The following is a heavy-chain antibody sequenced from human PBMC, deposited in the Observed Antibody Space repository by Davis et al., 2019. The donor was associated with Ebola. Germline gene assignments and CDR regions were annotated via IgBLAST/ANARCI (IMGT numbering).Heavy chain of an antibody. CDR2: ISAYNGNT. J-gene: IGHJ6*02. CDR3: ARDPPDMDV. V-gene: IGHV1-18*01. Sequence: ASVKVSCKASGYTFTSYGISWVRQAPGQGLEWMGWISAYNGNTNYAQKLQGRVTVTTDTSTSTAYMELRSLRSEDTAVYYCARDPPDMDVWGQGTTVTVSS. CDR1: GYTFTSYG.